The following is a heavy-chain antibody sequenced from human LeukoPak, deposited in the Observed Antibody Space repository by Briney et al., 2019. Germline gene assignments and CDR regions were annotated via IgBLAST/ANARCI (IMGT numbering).Heavy chain of an antibody. V-gene: IGHV3-33*01. J-gene: IGHJ1*01. CDR1: GFTFSSYA. CDR2: IWYDGSNK. D-gene: IGHD5-24*01. Sequence: GGSLRLSCAASGFTFSSYAMHWVRQAPGKGLEWVAVIWYDGSNKYYADSVKGRFTISRDHSKNTLYLQMKSLRAEDTAVYYCARAKRRDGYWAFFQHWGQGTLVTVSS. CDR3: ARAKRRDGYWAFFQH.